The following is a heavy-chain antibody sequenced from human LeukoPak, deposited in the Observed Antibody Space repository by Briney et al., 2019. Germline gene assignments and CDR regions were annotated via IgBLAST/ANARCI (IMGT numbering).Heavy chain of an antibody. J-gene: IGHJ1*01. CDR3: ARDYELELRNRWDEYFQH. D-gene: IGHD1-7*01. Sequence: ASVKVSCKASRGTFSSYAISWVRQAPGQGPEWMGGIIPIFGTANYAQKFQGRVTITADESTSTAYMELSSLRSEETAEDYCARDYELELRNRWDEYFQHWGQGTLVTVSS. CDR2: IIPIFGTA. CDR1: RGTFSSYA. V-gene: IGHV1-69*13.